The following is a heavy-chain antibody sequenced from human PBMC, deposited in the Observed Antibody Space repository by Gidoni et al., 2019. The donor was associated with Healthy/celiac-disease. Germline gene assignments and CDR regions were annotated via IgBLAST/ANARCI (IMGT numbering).Heavy chain of an antibody. V-gene: IGHV3-43*01. CDR1: GFTFDDYT. Sequence: EVQLVESGGVVVQPGGSLRLSCAASGFTFDDYTMHWVRQAPGKGLEWVSLISWDGGSTYYADSVKGRFTISRDNSKNSLYLQMNSLRTEDTALYYCAKDLLSRELTGTPDFDYWGQGTLVTVSS. CDR2: ISWDGGST. J-gene: IGHJ4*02. CDR3: AKDLLSRELTGTPDFDY. D-gene: IGHD7-27*01.